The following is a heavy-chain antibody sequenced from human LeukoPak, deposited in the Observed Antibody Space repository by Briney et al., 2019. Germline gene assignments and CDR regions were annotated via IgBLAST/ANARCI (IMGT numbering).Heavy chain of an antibody. CDR2: IYSGGST. CDR1: GFTVSSNY. J-gene: IGHJ4*02. V-gene: IGHV3-53*01. CDR3: TAGSYYSPDY. D-gene: IGHD1-26*01. Sequence: GGSLRLSCAASGFTVSSNYMSWVRQAPGKGLEWVSVIYSGGSTYYADSVKGRFTISGDNSKNTLYLQMNSLRAEDTAVYYCTAGSYYSPDYWGQGTLVTVSS.